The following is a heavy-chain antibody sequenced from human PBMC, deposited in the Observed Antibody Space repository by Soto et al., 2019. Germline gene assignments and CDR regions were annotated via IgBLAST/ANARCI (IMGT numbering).Heavy chain of an antibody. J-gene: IGHJ4*02. Sequence: QVELQESGPGLVKSSETLSLTCSVSGGSIRSYYWSWIRQTPGKRLEWMGHISYSGATTYNPSLQSRVTILIDTSKNECSLSLRSVTDADTAVYLCAVGFNDYGTGTLKLDFWGQGTLAAVSS. CDR2: ISYSGAT. CDR1: GGSIRSYY. V-gene: IGHV4-59*01. D-gene: IGHD3-10*01. CDR3: AVGFNDYGTGTLKLDF.